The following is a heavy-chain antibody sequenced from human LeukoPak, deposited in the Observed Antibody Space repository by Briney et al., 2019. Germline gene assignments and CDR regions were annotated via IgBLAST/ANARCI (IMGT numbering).Heavy chain of an antibody. CDR1: GGSVSSGDYY. CDR3: ARVAVTDNYGMDV. J-gene: IGHJ6*02. CDR2: IYYSGST. D-gene: IGHD2-21*02. V-gene: IGHV4-30-4*01. Sequence: SETLSLTCTVSGGSVSSGDYYWGWLRQPPGKGLEWIGYIYYSGSTYYNPSLKSRVTISVDTSKNQFSLKLSSVTAADTAVYYCARVAVTDNYGMDVWGQGTTVTVSS.